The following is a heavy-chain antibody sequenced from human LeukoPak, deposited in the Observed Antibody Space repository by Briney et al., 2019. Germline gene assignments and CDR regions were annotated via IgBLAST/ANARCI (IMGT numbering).Heavy chain of an antibody. D-gene: IGHD2-2*01. V-gene: IGHV3-23*01. J-gene: IGHJ4*02. CDR3: AKDGRLLGSSTSCFDV. Sequence: GGSLRLSCAVSGFTFSSYAMSWVRQAPGKRLEWVSAISGSGGSTYYADSVKGRFTISRDNSKNTLYLQMNSLRAEDTAAYYCAKDGRLLGSSTSCFDVWGQGTLVTVSS. CDR1: GFTFSSYA. CDR2: ISGSGGST.